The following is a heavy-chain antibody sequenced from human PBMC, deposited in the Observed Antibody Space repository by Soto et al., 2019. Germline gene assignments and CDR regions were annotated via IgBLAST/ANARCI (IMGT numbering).Heavy chain of an antibody. CDR3: AKDLIANNGVREAFDM. CDR1: GFTFSSYG. CDR2: IWYDGSGGDK. J-gene: IGHJ3*02. V-gene: IGHV3-33*03. D-gene: IGHD2-8*01. Sequence: GGSLRLSCAASGFTFSSYGMHWVRLAPGKGLEWVAVIWYDGSGGDKKYADSVRSRFTVSRDKSKNTLYLEMNNLKDEDTAVNYCAKDLIANNGVREAFDMWSRGTKVTVSS.